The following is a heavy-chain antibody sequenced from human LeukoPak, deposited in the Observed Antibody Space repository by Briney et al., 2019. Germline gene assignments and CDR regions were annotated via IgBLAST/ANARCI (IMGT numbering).Heavy chain of an antibody. J-gene: IGHJ4*02. D-gene: IGHD3-22*01. CDR2: ISGSGGST. CDR3: ARTMTYYYDSSGSSMGY. V-gene: IGHV3-23*01. Sequence: GGSLRLSCAASGFTFSSYGMSWVRQAPGKGLEWVSAISGSGGSTYYADSVKGRFTISRDNSKNTLYLQMNSLRAEDTAVYYCARTMTYYYDSSGSSMGYWGQGTLVTVSS. CDR1: GFTFSSYG.